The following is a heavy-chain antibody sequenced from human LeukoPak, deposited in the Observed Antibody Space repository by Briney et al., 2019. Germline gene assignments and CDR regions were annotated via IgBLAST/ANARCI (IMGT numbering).Heavy chain of an antibody. V-gene: IGHV3-23*01. J-gene: IGHJ4*02. CDR3: AKDYNYGDEYDY. CDR1: GFTFSSYA. CDR2: ISGSGGST. Sequence: PGGSLRLSCAASGFTFSSYAMSWVRQAPGKGLEWDSAISGSGGSTYYADSVKGRFTISRDNAKNTLYLQMNSLRAEDTAVYYCAKDYNYGDEYDYWGQGTLVTVSS. D-gene: IGHD4-17*01.